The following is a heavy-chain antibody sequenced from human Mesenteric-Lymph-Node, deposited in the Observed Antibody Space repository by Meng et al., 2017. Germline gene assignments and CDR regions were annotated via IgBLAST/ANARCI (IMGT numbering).Heavy chain of an antibody. J-gene: IGHJ6*02. CDR2: INTDGSST. V-gene: IGHV3-74*01. CDR3: ARDRRYCSGGSCYSRGFGYYYYGMDV. Sequence: GESLKISCAASGFTFSRYWMYWVRQAPGKGLVWVSRINTDGSSTSYADSVKGRFTISRDNAKNSLYLQMNSLRAEDTAVYYCARDRRYCSGGSCYSRGFGYYYYGMDVWGQGPTVTVSS. CDR1: GFTFSRYW. D-gene: IGHD2-15*01.